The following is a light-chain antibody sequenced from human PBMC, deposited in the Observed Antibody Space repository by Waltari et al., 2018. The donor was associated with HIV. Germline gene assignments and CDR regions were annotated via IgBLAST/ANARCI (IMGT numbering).Light chain of an antibody. Sequence: DIQMTQSPSTLSSSLGDRVTITCRASQSISNSLAWYQQKPGKAPKLLIYKASTLESGVPSRFSGSGSGTEFTLTISSLQSDDFATYYCHQYHRSRTFGQGTKV. CDR1: QSISNS. CDR3: HQYHRSRT. V-gene: IGKV1-5*03. J-gene: IGKJ1*01. CDR2: KAS.